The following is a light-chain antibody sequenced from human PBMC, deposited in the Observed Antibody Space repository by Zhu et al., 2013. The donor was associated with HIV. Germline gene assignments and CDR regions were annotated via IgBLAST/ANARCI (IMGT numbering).Light chain of an antibody. V-gene: IGKV3-11*01. CDR1: ESVSHY. CDR3: QQRSNWPLT. CDR2: DVK. Sequence: EIVLTQSPGTLSLSPGERATLSCRASESVSHYLAWYRIKPGRAPRLVLFDVKHRATDIPDTFSGSGSGTNFTLTISNLAPEDFGIYYCQQRSNWPLTFGGGTKLEMK. J-gene: IGKJ4*01.